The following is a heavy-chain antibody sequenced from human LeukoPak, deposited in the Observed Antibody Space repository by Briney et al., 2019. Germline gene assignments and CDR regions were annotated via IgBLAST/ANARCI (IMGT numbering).Heavy chain of an antibody. CDR3: ARDAMSPYYYDSSGSFRLYYYYYGMDV. D-gene: IGHD3-22*01. J-gene: IGHJ6*02. CDR1: GFTVSSNY. Sequence: GGSLRLSCAASGFTVSSNYMSWVRQAPGKGLEWDSVIYSGGSTYYADSVKGRFTISRDNSKNTLYLQMNRLRAEDTAVYYCARDAMSPYYYDSSGSFRLYYYYYGMDVWGQGTTVTVSS. V-gene: IGHV3-53*01. CDR2: IYSGGST.